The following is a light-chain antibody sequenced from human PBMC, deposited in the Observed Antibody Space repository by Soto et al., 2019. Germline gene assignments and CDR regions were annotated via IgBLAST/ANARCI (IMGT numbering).Light chain of an antibody. V-gene: IGKV1-5*01. CDR3: QQYNSYSYT. CDR1: QSISSW. Sequence: DIQMTQSPSTLSASVGDRVTITCRASQSISSWLAWYQQKPGKAPKLLIYDASSLGSGVPSRFSGSGSGTEFTRTISSLQPDEFATYYCQQYNSYSYTFGQGTKLDIK. CDR2: DAS. J-gene: IGKJ2*01.